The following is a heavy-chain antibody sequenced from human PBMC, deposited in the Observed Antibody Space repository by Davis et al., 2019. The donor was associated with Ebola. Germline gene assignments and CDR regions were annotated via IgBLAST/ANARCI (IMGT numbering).Heavy chain of an antibody. J-gene: IGHJ4*02. CDR1: GDSINSYY. CDR3: ARETSGTGIFDS. V-gene: IGHV4-59*12. Sequence: GSLRLSCTVSGDSINSYYWSWIRQPPGKGLEWTGYIYYSGTTNYNPSLKGRVTMSVDSSKTHFSLRLSSVTAADTAVYYCARETSGTGIFDSWGQGTLVTVSS. CDR2: IYYSGTT. D-gene: IGHD1-1*01.